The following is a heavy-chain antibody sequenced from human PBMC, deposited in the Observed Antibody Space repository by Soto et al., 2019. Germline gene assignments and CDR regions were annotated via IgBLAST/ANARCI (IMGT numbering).Heavy chain of an antibody. CDR2: IIPIFGTA. J-gene: IGHJ4*02. D-gene: IGHD4-17*01. CDR1: GGAFSSYA. CDR3: ARGDGDYLDVLFDY. V-gene: IGHV1-69*13. Sequence: GASVKVSCKASGGAFSSYAISWVRQAPGQGLEWMGGIIPIFGTANYAQKFQGRVTITADESTSTAYMELSSLRSEDTAVYYCARGDGDYLDVLFDYWGQGTLVTVSS.